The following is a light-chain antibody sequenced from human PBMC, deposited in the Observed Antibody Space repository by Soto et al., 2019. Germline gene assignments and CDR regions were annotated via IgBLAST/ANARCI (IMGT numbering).Light chain of an antibody. CDR1: SSDVGSYKF. Sequence: ALTQPASVSGSPGQSITISCTGTSSDVGSYKFVSWYQQHPGKAPKLMIYEGSKRPSGVSNRFSGSKSGNTASLTISGLQAEDEADYYCCSYAGSSTLVFGGGTKLTVL. J-gene: IGLJ2*01. CDR3: CSYAGSSTLV. CDR2: EGS. V-gene: IGLV2-23*01.